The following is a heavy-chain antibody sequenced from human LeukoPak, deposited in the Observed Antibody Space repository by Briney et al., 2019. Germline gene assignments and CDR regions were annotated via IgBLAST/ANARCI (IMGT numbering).Heavy chain of an antibody. CDR3: ARDRSPSYSSSWTFDY. CDR2: ITSSSTYT. Sequence: SGGSLRLSCAASGFTFSDYYMTWIRQAPGKGLEWVSYITSSSTYTNYADSVKGRFTISRDNAKNSLYLQMNSLRAEDTAVYYCARDRSPSYSSSWTFDYWGQGTLATVSS. CDR1: GFTFSDYY. D-gene: IGHD6-13*01. V-gene: IGHV3-11*05. J-gene: IGHJ4*02.